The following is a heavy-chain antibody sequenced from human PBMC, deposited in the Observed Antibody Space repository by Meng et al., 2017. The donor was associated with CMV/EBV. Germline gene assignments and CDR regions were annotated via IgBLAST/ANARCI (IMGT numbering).Heavy chain of an antibody. CDR2: ISSSSSTI. Sequence: GESLKISCAASGFTFSSYSMNWVRQAPGKGLEWVSYISSSSSTIYYADSVKGRFTISRDNAKNSLYLQMNSLRAEDTAVYYCARHEHWDAFDIWGQGTMVTVSS. D-gene: IGHD3-3*02. V-gene: IGHV3-48*04. J-gene: IGHJ3*02. CDR3: ARHEHWDAFDI. CDR1: GFTFSSYS.